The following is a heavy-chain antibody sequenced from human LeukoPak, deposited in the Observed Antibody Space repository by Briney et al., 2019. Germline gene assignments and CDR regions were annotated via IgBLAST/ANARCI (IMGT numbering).Heavy chain of an antibody. D-gene: IGHD3-3*01. CDR3: ARGRGGDDFWSGYYGPFKYYFDY. CDR1: GYTFTSYG. Sequence: ASVKVSCKASGYTFTSYGISWVRQAPGQGLEWMGWISAYNGNTNYAQKFQGRVTMTRNTSISTAYMELSSLRSEDTAVYYCARGRGGDDFWSGYYGPFKYYFDYWGQGTLVTVSS. CDR2: ISAYNGNT. J-gene: IGHJ4*02. V-gene: IGHV1-18*01.